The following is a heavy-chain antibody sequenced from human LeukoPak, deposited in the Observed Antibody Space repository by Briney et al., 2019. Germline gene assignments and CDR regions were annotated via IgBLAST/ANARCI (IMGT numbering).Heavy chain of an antibody. J-gene: IGHJ4*02. CDR2: ISYNESNT. V-gene: IGHV3-30*18. CDR3: AKDRWIPFDY. Sequence: GGSLRLSCAASGFMFSTYDMPWVRQAPGKGLEWVALISYNESNTYYADSVKGRFTISRDNSKNTLYLQMNTLRVEDTAVYYCAKDRWIPFDYWGQGTLVTVSS. D-gene: IGHD2-2*03. CDR1: GFMFSTYD.